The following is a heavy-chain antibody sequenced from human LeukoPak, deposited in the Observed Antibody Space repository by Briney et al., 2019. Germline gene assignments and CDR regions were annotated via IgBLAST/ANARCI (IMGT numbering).Heavy chain of an antibody. J-gene: IGHJ5*02. V-gene: IGHV4-59*01. Sequence: PSETLSLTCPVSDGSISSYYWSWIRQPPGKGLEWIEYIYYSGSTNYNPSLKRRVTISVDTSKNQFSLKLSSVTAADTAVYYCTATPLVATMAETWGQGTLVTVSS. CDR2: IYYSGST. D-gene: IGHD5-12*01. CDR3: TATPLVATMAET. CDR1: DGSISSYY.